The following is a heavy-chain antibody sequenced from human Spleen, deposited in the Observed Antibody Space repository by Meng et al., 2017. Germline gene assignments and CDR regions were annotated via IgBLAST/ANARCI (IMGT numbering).Heavy chain of an antibody. V-gene: IGHV4-4*02. CDR2: IYHSGST. D-gene: IGHD2/OR15-2a*01. CDR3: ASAGYYCLDY. Sequence: QVQLQESAPGLVKPSGTLSLTCAVSGGSISSSNWWSWVRQPPGKGLEWIGEIYHSGSTNYNPSFKSRVTILVDKSENLFSLRLTSVTAADTAVYYCASAGYYCLDYWGQGSLVTVSS. CDR1: GGSISSSNW. J-gene: IGHJ4*02.